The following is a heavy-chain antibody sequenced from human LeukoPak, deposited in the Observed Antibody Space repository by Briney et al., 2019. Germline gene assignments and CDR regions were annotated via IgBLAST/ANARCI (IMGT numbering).Heavy chain of an antibody. D-gene: IGHD3-10*01. CDR3: SRERMPSGDLYYYGMHL. V-gene: IGHV3-64*01. J-gene: IGHJ6*02. Sequence: SLRLSCAASGFTFSSYAMHWGRQAPEGGLGYVSAIISNGDSTYYANSVRGRFTISRDNSKNTLYLQMASLRPEDMPFYYCSRERMPSGDLYYYGMHLWPQGTRDSVSS. CDR2: IISNGDST. CDR1: GFTFSSYA.